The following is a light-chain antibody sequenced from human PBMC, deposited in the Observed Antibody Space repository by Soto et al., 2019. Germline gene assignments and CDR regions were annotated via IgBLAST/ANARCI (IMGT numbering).Light chain of an antibody. CDR2: DAS. V-gene: IGKV1-5*01. Sequence: DIQMTQSPSTLSASVGDRVTITCRASQSISSWLAWYQQKPGKAPKLLIYDASSLESGVPQRFSGSGSGTEFTLTISSLQPDDFATYYCQQYNSYSSMFGQGTKVDIK. J-gene: IGKJ1*01. CDR1: QSISSW. CDR3: QQYNSYSSM.